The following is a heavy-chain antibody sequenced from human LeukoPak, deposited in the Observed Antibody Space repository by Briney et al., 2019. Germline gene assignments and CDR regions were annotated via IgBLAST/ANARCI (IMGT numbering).Heavy chain of an antibody. D-gene: IGHD1-7*01. J-gene: IGHJ4*02. CDR1: GYTFTGYY. CDR3: ATDGFLTGTYFDY. V-gene: IGHV1-24*01. Sequence: ASVKVSCKASGYTFTGYYMHWVRQAPGKGLEWMGGFDPEDGETIYAQKFQGRVTMTEDTSTDTAYMELNSLRSEDTAVYYCATDGFLTGTYFDYWGQGTLVTVSS. CDR2: FDPEDGET.